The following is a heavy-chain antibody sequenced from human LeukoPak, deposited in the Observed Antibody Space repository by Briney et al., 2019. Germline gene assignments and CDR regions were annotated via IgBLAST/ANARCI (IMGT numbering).Heavy chain of an antibody. CDR3: ARVRGVQGDAFDI. Sequence: PSETLSLTCAVSGGSISSSNWWSWVRQPPGKGLEWIGEIYHSGSTNYNPSLKSRVTISVDKSKNQFSLKLSSVTAADTAVYYCARVRGVQGDAFDIWGQGTMVTVSS. CDR1: GGSISSSNW. J-gene: IGHJ3*02. D-gene: IGHD3-10*01. CDR2: IYHSGST. V-gene: IGHV4-4*02.